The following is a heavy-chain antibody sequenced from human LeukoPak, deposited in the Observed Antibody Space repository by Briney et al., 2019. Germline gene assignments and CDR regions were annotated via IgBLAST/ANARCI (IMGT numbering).Heavy chain of an antibody. J-gene: IGHJ4*02. CDR2: IIPIFGTA. D-gene: IGHD3-10*01. V-gene: IGHV1-69*13. CDR3: AKVTWFGELLSPFDY. CDR1: GGTFSSYA. Sequence: GASVKVSCKASGGTFSSYAISWVRQAPGQGLEWMGGIIPIFGTANYAQKFQGRVTITADESTSTAYMELSSLRSEDTAVYYCAKVTWFGELLSPFDYWGQGTLVTVSS.